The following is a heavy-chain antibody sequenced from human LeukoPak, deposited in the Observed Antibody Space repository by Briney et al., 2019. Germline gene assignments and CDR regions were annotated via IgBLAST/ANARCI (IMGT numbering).Heavy chain of an antibody. J-gene: IGHJ4*02. Sequence: SQTLSLTCTVSGGSISSGSYYWSWIRQPAGKGLEWIGRIYTSGNTNYNPSLKSRVTISVDTSKNQFSLKLSSVTAADTAVYYCARGRYYYGSGNYFDYWGQGTLVTVSS. V-gene: IGHV4-61*02. CDR2: IYTSGNT. D-gene: IGHD3-10*01. CDR3: ARGRYYYGSGNYFDY. CDR1: GGSISSGSYY.